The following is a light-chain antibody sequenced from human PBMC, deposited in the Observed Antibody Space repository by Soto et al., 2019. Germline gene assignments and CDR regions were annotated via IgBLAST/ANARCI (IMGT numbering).Light chain of an antibody. Sequence: EIVLAQSPGTLSLSPGERATLSCRSSQSVSSNYLASYQQKPDQAPRLVIYDVSGRATGIPDRFSGSGSGTDFTLTISRLEPEDFAVYYCQQYGSSPTFGQGTKVEIK. J-gene: IGKJ1*01. CDR3: QQYGSSPT. V-gene: IGKV3-20*01. CDR1: QSVSSNY. CDR2: DVS.